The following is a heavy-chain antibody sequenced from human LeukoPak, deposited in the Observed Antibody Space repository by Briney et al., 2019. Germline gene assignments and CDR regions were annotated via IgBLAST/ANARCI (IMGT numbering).Heavy chain of an antibody. Sequence: AETLSLTCTVSGGSVSSSSYYWGWIRQPPGKGLEWIGTVNHDGTTYHNPSLKSRVTISVDTSKNQFSLKLSSVTAADTAEYYCARVQDTTMGHFVYWGQEPLHTVSS. CDR3: ARVQDTTMGHFVY. CDR2: VNHDGTT. CDR1: GGSVSSSSYY. D-gene: IGHD1-1*01. J-gene: IGHJ4*02. V-gene: IGHV4-39*07.